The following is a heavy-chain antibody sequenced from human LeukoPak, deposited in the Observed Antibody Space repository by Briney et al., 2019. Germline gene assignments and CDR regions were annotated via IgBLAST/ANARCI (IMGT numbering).Heavy chain of an antibody. CDR2: IPYDGSNK. D-gene: IGHD3-22*01. CDR1: GFTFGSYA. Sequence: GGSLRLSCAASGFTFGSYAMHWVRQAPGKGLEWVALIPYDGSNKYYADSVKDRFTISRDNSKNTLYLQMNSLRAEDTAVYYCARVYYSDNSGYSPDFDYWGQGSLVTVSS. CDR3: ARVYYSDNSGYSPDFDY. V-gene: IGHV3-30-3*01. J-gene: IGHJ4*02.